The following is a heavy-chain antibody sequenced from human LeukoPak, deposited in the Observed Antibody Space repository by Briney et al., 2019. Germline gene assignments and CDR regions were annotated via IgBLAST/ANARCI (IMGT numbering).Heavy chain of an antibody. D-gene: IGHD1-1*01. CDR3: ATEGNAIGGTSRFFDY. CDR2: LNPISGSS. V-gene: IGHV1-46*03. CDR1: GYTFTNYY. J-gene: IGHJ4*02. Sequence: ASVKVSCKASGYTFTNYYIHWMRQAPGQGLEWRGLLNPISGSSTYAQRFQGRVTMTRDTSTSTVYMEVSSLRAEDTAVYYCATEGNAIGGTSRFFDYWGQGTLVTVSS.